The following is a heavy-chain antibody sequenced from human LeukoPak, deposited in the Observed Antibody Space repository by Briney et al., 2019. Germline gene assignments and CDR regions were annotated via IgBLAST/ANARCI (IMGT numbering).Heavy chain of an antibody. CDR1: GFTFSSYW. CDR2: IKQDGSEK. V-gene: IGHV3-7*01. J-gene: IGHJ5*01. CDR3: ARGASGIQLWFFDS. D-gene: IGHD5-18*01. Sequence: GGSLRLSCAASGFTFSSYWMSWVRQPPGKGLERVANIKQDGSEKYYVDSVKGRFTISRDNAKNSLYLEVNSLRAEDTAVYYCARGASGIQLWFFDSWGQGSLVTVSS.